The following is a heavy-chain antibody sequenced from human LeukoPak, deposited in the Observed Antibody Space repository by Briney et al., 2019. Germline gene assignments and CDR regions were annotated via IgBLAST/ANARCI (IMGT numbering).Heavy chain of an antibody. Sequence: ASVKVSCKASGYTFTSYGISWVRQAPGQGLEWMGWISGYSGNTNYAQKFQGRVTMTRDTSTSTVYMELSSLRSEDTAVYYCARRGKNYYDSSSEEAFDIWGQGTMVTVSS. CDR1: GYTFTSYG. V-gene: IGHV1-18*01. CDR3: ARRGKNYYDSSSEEAFDI. CDR2: ISGYSGNT. J-gene: IGHJ3*02. D-gene: IGHD3-22*01.